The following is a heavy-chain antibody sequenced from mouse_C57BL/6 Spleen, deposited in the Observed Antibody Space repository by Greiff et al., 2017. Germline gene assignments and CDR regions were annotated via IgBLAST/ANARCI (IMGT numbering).Heavy chain of an antibody. D-gene: IGHD4-1*01. CDR2: ISYSGST. Sequence: EVQLQQSGPGMVKPSQSLSLTCTVTGYSITSGYDWHWIRHFPGNKLEWLGYISYSGSTNYNPSLKSRISITHDTSKNHFFLKLNSVTTEDTATYYCAREELGRGFAYWGQGPLVTVSA. CDR3: AREELGRGFAY. J-gene: IGHJ3*01. V-gene: IGHV3-1*01. CDR1: GYSITSGYD.